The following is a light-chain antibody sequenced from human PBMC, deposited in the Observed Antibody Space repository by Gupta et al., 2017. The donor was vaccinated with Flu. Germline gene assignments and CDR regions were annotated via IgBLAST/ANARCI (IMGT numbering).Light chain of an antibody. CDR3: QAWDSSTAV. CDR2: QVS. V-gene: IGLV3-1*01. Sequence: SYELTQPPSASVSPGQTASITCSGDKLGDKYACWYQQKPGQSPVLVIYQVSKRPSGIPERFSGSNSGNTATLTISGTQAMDEADYYCQAWDSSTAVFGGGTKLTVL. J-gene: IGLJ3*02. CDR1: KLGDKY.